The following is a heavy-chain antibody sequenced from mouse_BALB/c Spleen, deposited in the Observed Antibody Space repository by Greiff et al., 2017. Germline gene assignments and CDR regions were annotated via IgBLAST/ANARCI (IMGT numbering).Heavy chain of an antibody. V-gene: IGHV2-4-1*01. J-gene: IGHJ3*01. Sequence: VQLQQSGPGLVQPSQSLSITCTVSGFSLTSYGVHWVRQSPGKGLEWLGVIWSGGSTDYNAAFISRLSISKDNSKSQVFLKLNSLQTDDTATYYCARDGYDDPFAYWGQGTLVTVSA. CDR1: GFSLTSYG. CDR2: IWSGGST. D-gene: IGHD2-14*01. CDR3: ARDGYDDPFAY.